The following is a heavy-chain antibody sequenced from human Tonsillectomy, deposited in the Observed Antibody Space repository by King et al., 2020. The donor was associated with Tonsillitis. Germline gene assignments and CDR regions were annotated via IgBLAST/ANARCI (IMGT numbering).Heavy chain of an antibody. Sequence: QLQESGPGLVKPSQTLSLTCTVSGASISSGSHYWSWIRQPAGKGLEWIGRIYASGSTNYNSSLKSRVTMSVDTSKNQFSRKLCSVTAADTAVYYCAKARGFDRAFFDYWGQGTLVTVSS. V-gene: IGHV4-61*02. D-gene: IGHD3-10*01. J-gene: IGHJ4*02. CDR2: IYASGST. CDR3: AKARGFDRAFFDY. CDR1: GASISSGSHY.